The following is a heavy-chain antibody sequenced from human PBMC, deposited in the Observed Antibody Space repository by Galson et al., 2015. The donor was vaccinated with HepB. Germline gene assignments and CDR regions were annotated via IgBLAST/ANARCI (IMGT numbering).Heavy chain of an antibody. CDR2: ISYDGSNK. CDR3: AKVWWEQYYYYYGMDV. J-gene: IGHJ6*02. D-gene: IGHD1-26*01. V-gene: IGHV3-30*18. CDR1: GFTFSSYG. Sequence: SLRLSCAASGFTFSSYGMHWVRQAPGKGLEWVAVISYDGSNKYYADSVKGRFTISRDNSKNTLYLQMNSLRAEDTAVYYCAKVWWEQYYYYYGMDVWGQGTTVTVSS.